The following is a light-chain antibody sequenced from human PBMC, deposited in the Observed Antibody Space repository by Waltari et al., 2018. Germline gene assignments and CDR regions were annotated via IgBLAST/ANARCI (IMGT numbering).Light chain of an antibody. CDR1: QSVGSS. V-gene: IGKV3D-15*01. Sequence: EIVMTLSSVTLSLSQGTRARFSCRASQSVGSSLTWYQKKVGQAPRLLIFGASSRATGIPDRFSGSGSGTEFTLTISGLDPEDVAVYYCQQNNNWPWTFGQGTKVEIK. CDR2: GAS. J-gene: IGKJ1*01. CDR3: QQNNNWPWT.